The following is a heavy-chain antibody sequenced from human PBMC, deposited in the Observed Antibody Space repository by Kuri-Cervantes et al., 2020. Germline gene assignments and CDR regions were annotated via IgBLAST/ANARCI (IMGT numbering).Heavy chain of an antibody. CDR3: AKQARTGTIDY. V-gene: IGHV3-30*18. CDR2: ISYDGSNK. CDR1: GFTFSSYG. D-gene: IGHD1-1*01. J-gene: IGHJ4*02. Sequence: GESLKISCAASGFTFSSYGMHRVRQAPGKGLEWVAVISYDGSNKYYADSVKGRFTISRDSSKNTLYLQMNSLRAEDTAVYYCAKQARTGTIDYWGQGTLVTVSS.